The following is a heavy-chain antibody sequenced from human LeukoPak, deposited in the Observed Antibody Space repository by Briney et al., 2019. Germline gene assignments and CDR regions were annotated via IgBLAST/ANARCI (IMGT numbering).Heavy chain of an antibody. V-gene: IGHV3-30-3*01. D-gene: IGHD6-13*01. CDR3: AREEIAAAGGAFDI. J-gene: IGHJ3*02. CDR1: GCTFSSYA. CDR2: ISYDGSNK. Sequence: PGGSLRLSCAASGCTFSSYATHWVRQAPGKGLEWVAVISYDGSNKYYADSVKGRFTISRDNSKNTLYLQMNSLRAEDTAVYYCAREEIAAAGGAFDIWGQGTMVTVSS.